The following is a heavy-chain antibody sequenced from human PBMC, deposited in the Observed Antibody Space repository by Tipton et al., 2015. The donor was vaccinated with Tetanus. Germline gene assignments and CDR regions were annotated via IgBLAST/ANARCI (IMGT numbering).Heavy chain of an antibody. CDR3: ARDYDFWSGSLDY. CDR1: GFTFSSFG. J-gene: IGHJ4*02. CDR2: ISTATSLT. V-gene: IGHV3-48*01. Sequence: GSLRLSCVASGFTFSSFGMNWVRQAPGKGLEWVSYISTATSLTFYADSVKGRFTISRDNAKNTLYLQMNSLRVEDTAVYYCARDYDFWSGSLDYWGQGTLVTVSS. D-gene: IGHD3-3*01.